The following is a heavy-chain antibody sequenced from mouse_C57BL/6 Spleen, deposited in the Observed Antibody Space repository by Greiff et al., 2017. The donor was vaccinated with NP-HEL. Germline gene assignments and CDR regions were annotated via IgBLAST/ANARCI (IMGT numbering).Heavy chain of an antibody. V-gene: IGHV2-2*01. J-gene: IGHJ2*01. CDR2: IWSGGST. CDR3: ARNSVTGTAFDY. Sequence: VKVEESGPGLVQPSQSLSITCTVSGFSLTSYGVHWVRQSPGKGLEWLGVIWSGGSTDYNAAFISRLSISKDNSKSQVFFKINSLQADDTAIYYCARNSVTGTAFDYWGQGTTLTVSS. CDR1: GFSLTSYG. D-gene: IGHD4-1*01.